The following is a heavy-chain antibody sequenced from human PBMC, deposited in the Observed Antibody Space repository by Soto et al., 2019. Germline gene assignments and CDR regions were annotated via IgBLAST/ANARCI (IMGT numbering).Heavy chain of an antibody. D-gene: IGHD2-2*02. CDR2: IIPIFGTA. CDR3: ARGYCSSTRCYIDPSPSYYYGMDV. CDR1: GGTFSSYA. J-gene: IGHJ6*02. Sequence: GASVKVSCKASGGTFSSYAISWVRQAPGQGLEWMGGIIPIFGTANYAQKFQGRVTITADESTSTAYMELSSLRSEDTAVYYCARGYCSSTRCYIDPSPSYYYGMDVWGQGTTVTVSS. V-gene: IGHV1-69*13.